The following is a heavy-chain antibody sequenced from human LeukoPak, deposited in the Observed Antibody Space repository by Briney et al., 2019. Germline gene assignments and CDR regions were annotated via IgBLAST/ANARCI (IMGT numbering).Heavy chain of an antibody. CDR2: IKQDGSEK. Sequence: GGSLRLSCAASGFTFSSYWMSWVRQATGKGLEWVANIKQDGSEKFCVDSVAGRFTISRDNAKNSLYLQMNSLRAEDTAVYYCARDRSARYYGSGSYLYYYGMDVWGQGTTVTVSS. V-gene: IGHV3-7*01. CDR3: ARDRSARYYGSGSYLYYYGMDV. CDR1: GFTFSSYW. D-gene: IGHD3-10*01. J-gene: IGHJ6*02.